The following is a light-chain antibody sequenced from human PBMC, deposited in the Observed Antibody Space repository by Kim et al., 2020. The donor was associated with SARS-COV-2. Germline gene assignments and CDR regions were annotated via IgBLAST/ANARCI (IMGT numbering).Light chain of an antibody. J-gene: IGKJ1*01. Sequence: DIQMTQSPSTLSASIGDRVTITCRASQSVSSLLDWYQQKPGKAPNLLIYDASSLKSGVPSRFSGRGSGTEFTLTIRSLQPDDFAIYYCQQDNTSPRTFGQRTTVDIK. CDR2: DAS. V-gene: IGKV1-5*01. CDR3: QQDNTSPRT. CDR1: QSVSSL.